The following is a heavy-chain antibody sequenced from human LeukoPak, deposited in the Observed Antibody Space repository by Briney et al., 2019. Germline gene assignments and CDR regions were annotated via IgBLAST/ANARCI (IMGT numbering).Heavy chain of an antibody. J-gene: IGHJ6*03. V-gene: IGHV3-30*02. CDR3: ARDPYSGAYGDTYYYFMDV. CDR1: GLTFSSYG. CDR2: IRYDGSNK. D-gene: IGHD1-26*01. Sequence: GGSLRLSCAASGLTFSSYGMHWVRQAPGKGLEWVAFIRYDGSNKYYADSVKGRFTISRDNSKNTLYLQMNSLTAEDTAVYYCARDPYSGAYGDTYYYFMDVWGKGTTVTISS.